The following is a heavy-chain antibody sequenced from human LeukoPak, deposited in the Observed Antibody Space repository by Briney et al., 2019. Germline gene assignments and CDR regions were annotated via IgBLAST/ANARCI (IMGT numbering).Heavy chain of an antibody. CDR1: GGSFSGYY. Sequence: SETLSLTCAVYGGSFSGYYWSWIRQPPGKGLEWIGEINHSGSTNYNPSLKSRVTISVDTSKNQFSLKLSSVTDADTAVYYCARTYYYGSGSYYNPRGYFDYWGQGTLVTVSS. D-gene: IGHD3-10*01. CDR2: INHSGST. J-gene: IGHJ4*02. CDR3: ARTYYYGSGSYYNPRGYFDY. V-gene: IGHV4-34*01.